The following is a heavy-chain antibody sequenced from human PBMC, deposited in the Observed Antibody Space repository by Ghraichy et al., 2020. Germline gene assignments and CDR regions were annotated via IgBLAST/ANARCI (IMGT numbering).Heavy chain of an antibody. CDR3: ARARRYYDSPIDY. J-gene: IGHJ4*02. CDR2: IIPIFGTA. CDR1: GGTFSSYA. Sequence: SVKVSCKASGGTFSSYAISWVRQAPGQGLEWMGGIIPIFGTANYAQKFQGRVTITTDESTSTAYMELSSLRSEDTAVYYCARARRYYDSPIDYWGQGTLVTVSS. V-gene: IGHV1-69*05. D-gene: IGHD3-22*01.